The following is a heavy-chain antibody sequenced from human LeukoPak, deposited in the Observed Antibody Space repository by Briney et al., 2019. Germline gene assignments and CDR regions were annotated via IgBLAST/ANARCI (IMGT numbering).Heavy chain of an antibody. J-gene: IGHJ5*02. V-gene: IGHV1-46*01. CDR3: ARGGVGATTYVWFDP. Sequence: GASVKVSCKASGYTFTNYYIHWVRQAPGQGLECMGIINPSGGSTSCAQKFQGRVTMTRDMSTSTVYMELSSLRSEDTAVYYCARGGVGATTYVWFDPWGQGTLVTVSS. D-gene: IGHD1-26*01. CDR2: INPSGGST. CDR1: GYTFTNYY.